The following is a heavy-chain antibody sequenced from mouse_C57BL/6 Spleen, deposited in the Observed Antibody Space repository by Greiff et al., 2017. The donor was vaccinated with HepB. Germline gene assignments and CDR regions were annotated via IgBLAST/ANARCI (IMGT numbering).Heavy chain of an antibody. V-gene: IGHV1-82*01. J-gene: IGHJ1*03. CDR1: GYAFSSSW. CDR2: IYPGDGDT. D-gene: IGHD1-1*01. Sequence: VQLVESGPELVKPGASVKISCKASGYAFSSSWMNWVKQRPGKGLEWIGQIYPGDGDTNYNGKFKGKATLTADKSSSTAYMQLSSLTSEDSAVYFCARSGGSSNYWYFDVWGTGTTVTVSS. CDR3: ARSGGSSNYWYFDV.